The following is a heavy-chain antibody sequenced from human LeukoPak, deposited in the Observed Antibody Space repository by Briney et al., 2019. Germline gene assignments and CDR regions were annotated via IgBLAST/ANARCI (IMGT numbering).Heavy chain of an antibody. CDR1: GGSISSYY. D-gene: IGHD4-23*01. V-gene: IGHV4-59*01. J-gene: IGHJ4*02. CDR2: IYYSGST. Sequence: SETLSLTCTVSGGSISSYYWSWIRQPPGKGLEWLGYIYYSGSTNYNPSLKSRVTISVDTSKNQFSLKLSSVTAADTAVYYCARHHDYGGKWSFDYWGQGTLVTVSS. CDR3: ARHHDYGGKWSFDY.